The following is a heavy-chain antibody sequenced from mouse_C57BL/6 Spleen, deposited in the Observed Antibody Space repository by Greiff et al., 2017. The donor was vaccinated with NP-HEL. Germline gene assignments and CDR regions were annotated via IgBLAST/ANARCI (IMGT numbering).Heavy chain of an antibody. CDR1: GYAFSSSW. CDR2: IYPGDGDT. D-gene: IGHD2-4*01. J-gene: IGHJ3*01. V-gene: IGHV1-82*01. Sequence: QVQLQQSGPELVKPGASVKISCKASGYAFSSSWMNWVKQRPGKGLEWIGRIYPGDGDTNYNGKFKGKATLTADKSSSTAYMQLSSLTSEDSAVYFCARWDYDGEAYWGQGTLVTVSA. CDR3: ARWDYDGEAY.